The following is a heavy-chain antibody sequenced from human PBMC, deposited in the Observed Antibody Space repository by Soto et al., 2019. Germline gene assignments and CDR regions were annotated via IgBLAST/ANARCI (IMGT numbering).Heavy chain of an antibody. Sequence: PSETLSLTCTVSGGSVSNFYWNWIRQPAGKRLEWIGRIYTSGSTNYNPSLRSRVTMSIDTSRNQFSLKLNSVTAADTAVYYCARVHVMVVAGSTFDYWGHGTLVTVSS. D-gene: IGHD6-19*01. CDR1: GGSVSNFY. CDR3: ARVHVMVVAGSTFDY. CDR2: IYTSGST. J-gene: IGHJ4*01. V-gene: IGHV4-4*07.